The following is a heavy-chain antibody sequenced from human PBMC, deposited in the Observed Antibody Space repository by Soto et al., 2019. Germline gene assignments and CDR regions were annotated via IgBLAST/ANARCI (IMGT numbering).Heavy chain of an antibody. CDR3: ARRYGKNAFDI. Sequence: SETLSLTCTVSGGSVRSGTDYWSWIRQPPGKGLEWIGYIYYSGSTNYSPSLKSRVTISVDTSKNQFSLKLSSVTAADTAVYYCARRYGKNAFDIWGQGTMVTVSS. CDR2: IYYSGST. V-gene: IGHV4-61*01. J-gene: IGHJ3*02. D-gene: IGHD5-18*01. CDR1: GGSVRSGTDY.